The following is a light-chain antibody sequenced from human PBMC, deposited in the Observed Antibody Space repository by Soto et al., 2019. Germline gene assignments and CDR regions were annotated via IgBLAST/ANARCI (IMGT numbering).Light chain of an antibody. J-gene: IGLJ1*01. CDR2: DVS. CDR3: SSYTGSTTYV. CDR1: SNDVGGYNY. V-gene: IGLV2-14*03. Sequence: QSVLTQPASVSGSPGQSITISCTGTSNDVGGYNYVSWYQQHPGKAPKLTIYDVSNRPSGVSNRFSGSKSANTASLTISGLQTEDESDYYCSSYTGSTTYVFGNGTKVTVL.